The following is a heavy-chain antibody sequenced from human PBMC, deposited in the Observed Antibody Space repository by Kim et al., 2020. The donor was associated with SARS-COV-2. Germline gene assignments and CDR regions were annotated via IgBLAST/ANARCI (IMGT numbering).Heavy chain of an antibody. J-gene: IGHJ5*02. CDR2: INHSGST. V-gene: IGHV4-34*01. Sequence: SETLSLTCAVYGGSFSGYYWSWIRQPPGKGLEWIGEINHSGSTNYNPSLKSRVTISVDTSKNQFSLKLTSVTAADTAVYYCSTAGFRRSWSGTLNWFDP. CDR1: GGSFSGYY. D-gene: IGHD6-13*01. CDR3: STAGFRRSWSGTLNWFDP.